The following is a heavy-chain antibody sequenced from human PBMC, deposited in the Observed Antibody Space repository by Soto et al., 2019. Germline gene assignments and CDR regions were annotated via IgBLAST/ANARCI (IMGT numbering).Heavy chain of an antibody. Sequence: EVQLVESGGGLVKPGGSLRLSCAASGFTFSSYSMNWVRQAPGKGLEWVSSISSSSSYIYYADSVKGRFTISRDNAKNSLYLQMNSLRAEDTAVYYCASGRLVVSYYYYYMDVWGKGTTVTVSS. V-gene: IGHV3-21*01. J-gene: IGHJ6*03. CDR3: ASGRLVVSYYYYYMDV. CDR1: GFTFSSYS. D-gene: IGHD6-6*01. CDR2: ISSSSSYI.